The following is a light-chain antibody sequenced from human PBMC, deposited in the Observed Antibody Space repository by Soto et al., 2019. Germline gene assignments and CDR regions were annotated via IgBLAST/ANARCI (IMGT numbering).Light chain of an antibody. CDR1: QDIKTY. CDR3: QRLNNYPPFT. Sequence: IQLTQSPSSLSASVGDRVSITCRASQDIKTYLAWYQQKQGKAPKLLISGTFTLQSGVPSRFNGSGSGTDFTLTISRLQPEDGATYYGQRLNNYPPFTFGPGTKVDLE. V-gene: IGKV1-9*01. J-gene: IGKJ3*01. CDR2: GTF.